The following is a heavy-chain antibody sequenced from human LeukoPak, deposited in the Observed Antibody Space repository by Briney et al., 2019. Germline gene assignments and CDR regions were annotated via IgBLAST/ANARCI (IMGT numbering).Heavy chain of an antibody. J-gene: IGHJ4*02. CDR2: INTNTGNP. CDR3: ARGYNRISIGAPGHSDY. D-gene: IGHD6-13*01. CDR1: GYTFTTYV. V-gene: IGHV7-4-1*02. Sequence: ASVKVSCKASGYTFTTYVINWVRQAPGQGLEWMGWINTNTGNPTYAQGFTGRFVFSLDTSVSTAYLQINSLEAEDTAVYYCARGYNRISIGAPGHSDYWGQGTLVTVSS.